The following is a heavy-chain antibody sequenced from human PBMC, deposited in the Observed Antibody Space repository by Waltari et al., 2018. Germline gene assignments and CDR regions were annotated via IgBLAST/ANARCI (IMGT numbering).Heavy chain of an antibody. CDR1: GFTFSSYS. J-gene: IGHJ6*02. CDR2: ISSSSSYI. CDR3: ARDRDYDFWSGHYYYYGMDV. D-gene: IGHD3-3*01. V-gene: IGHV3-21*01. Sequence: EVQLVESGGGLVKPGGSLRLSCAASGFTFSSYSMNWVRQAPGKGLGWVSSISSSSSYIYYADSGKGGFTISRDNAKNSLYLQMNSLRAEDTAVYYCARDRDYDFWSGHYYYYGMDVWGQGTTVTVSS.